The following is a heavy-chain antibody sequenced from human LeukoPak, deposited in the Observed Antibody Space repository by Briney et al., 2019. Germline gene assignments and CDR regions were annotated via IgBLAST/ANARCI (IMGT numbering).Heavy chain of an antibody. J-gene: IGHJ5*02. CDR2: LNPNSGGT. V-gene: IGHV1-2*06. CDR3: ARDQRRYYDFEGAFDP. CDR1: GYTFTGYY. Sequence: ASVKVSCKASGYTFTGYYMHWVRQAPGQGLEWMGRLNPNSGGTNYAQKFQGRVTMTRDTSISTAYMELSRLRSDDTAVYYCARDQRRYYDFEGAFDPWGQGTLVTVSS. D-gene: IGHD3-3*01.